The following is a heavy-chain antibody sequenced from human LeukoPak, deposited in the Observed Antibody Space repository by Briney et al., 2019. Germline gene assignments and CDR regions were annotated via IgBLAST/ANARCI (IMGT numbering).Heavy chain of an antibody. V-gene: IGHV3-21*01. Sequence: NPGGSLRLSCAASGFPFNTYSMNWVRQAPGKGLEWVSSISSGSDYIYYADSVKGRFTISRDNAKSSVHLQMSSLRAEDTAVYYCPGSYSYYYAMHVWGQGTTVTVSS. CDR2: ISSGSDYI. CDR1: GFPFNTYS. CDR3: PGSYSYYYAMHV. J-gene: IGHJ6*02.